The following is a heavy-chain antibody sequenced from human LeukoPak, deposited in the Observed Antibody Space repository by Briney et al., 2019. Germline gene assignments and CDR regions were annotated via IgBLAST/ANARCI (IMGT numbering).Heavy chain of an antibody. J-gene: IGHJ5*02. Sequence: GGSLRLSCAASGFTFRSYWMNWVRQAPGKGLEWVSYISSSGSTIYYADSVKGRFTISRDNAKNSLYLQMNSLRAEDTAVYYCARQIVGAKYNWFDPWGQGTLVTVSS. CDR1: GFTFRSYW. CDR3: ARQIVGAKYNWFDP. CDR2: ISSSGSTI. V-gene: IGHV3-48*04. D-gene: IGHD1-26*01.